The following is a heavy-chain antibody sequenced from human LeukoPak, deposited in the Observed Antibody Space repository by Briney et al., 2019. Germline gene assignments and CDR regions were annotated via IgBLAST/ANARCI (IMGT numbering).Heavy chain of an antibody. CDR2: FSYDGSTQ. V-gene: IGHV3-30-3*01. J-gene: IGHJ4*02. CDR1: GFTFSTYA. D-gene: IGHD5-12*01. Sequence: PGGSLRLSCSASGFTFSTYAMHWVRQAPGKGLEWVALFSYDGSTQRYADSVKGRFTISRDNSKNSLYLQMNSLRTEDTAVYYCAKDKDGFSGYDYLFDYWGQGTLVTVSS. CDR3: AKDKDGFSGYDYLFDY.